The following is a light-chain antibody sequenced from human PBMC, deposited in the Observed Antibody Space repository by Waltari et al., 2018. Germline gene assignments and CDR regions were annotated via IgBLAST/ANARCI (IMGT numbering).Light chain of an antibody. V-gene: IGKV3-20*01. J-gene: IGKJ2*01. CDR2: AAS. CDR1: QTLNNNY. Sequence: EIVLTQSPGTLSLSAGERATLSCMASQTLNNNYLAWYQQKPGQSPGLLIFAASKRATGVPDRFIGSGSGTDFTLTISRLEPEDFAMYYCQQYGSSPYSFGQGARVDFK. CDR3: QQYGSSPYS.